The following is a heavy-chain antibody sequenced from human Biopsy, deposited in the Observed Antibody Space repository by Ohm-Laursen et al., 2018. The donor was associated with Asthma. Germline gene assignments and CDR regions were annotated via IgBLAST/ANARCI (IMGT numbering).Heavy chain of an antibody. CDR1: GYTFINYA. Sequence: ASVKVSCKASGYTFINYAIHWVRQAPGRSLEWMGWINAANGNTKYSQKFQGRLTISRDTSASTAYMDLSSLRSEDTAVYYCARTYFDFLTGQVHDAFAMWGQGTTVTVSS. V-gene: IGHV1-3*01. D-gene: IGHD3-9*01. J-gene: IGHJ3*02. CDR2: INAANGNT. CDR3: ARTYFDFLTGQVHDAFAM.